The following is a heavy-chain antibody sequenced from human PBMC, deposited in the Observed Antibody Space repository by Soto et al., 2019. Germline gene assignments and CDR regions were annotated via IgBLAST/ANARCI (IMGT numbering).Heavy chain of an antibody. CDR1: GYTFTSYG. J-gene: IGHJ4*02. V-gene: IGHV1-18*01. CDR3: ARDLAVGLVDS. D-gene: IGHD6-19*01. CDR2: ISAYNGNT. Sequence: QVQLVQSGAEVKKPGASVKVSCKASGYTFTSYGISWVRQAPGQGLEWMGWISAYNGNTNYAQKLQGRVTMTTDTSTSAAYMELRGVRSDGTAVYFCARDLAVGLVDSGGQGPLVTVSS.